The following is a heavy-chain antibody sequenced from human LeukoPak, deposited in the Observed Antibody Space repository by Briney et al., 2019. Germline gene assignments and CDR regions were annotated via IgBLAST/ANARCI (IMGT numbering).Heavy chain of an antibody. CDR3: ARDWPPGDYYYYGMDV. Sequence: GASVKVSCKASGYTFTGYYMHWVRQAPGQGLEWMGWINPNSGGTNYAQKFQGRVTMPRDTSISTAYMELSRLRSDDTALYYCARDWPPGDYYYYGMDVWGQGTTVTVSS. CDR2: INPNSGGT. J-gene: IGHJ6*02. D-gene: IGHD2-15*01. V-gene: IGHV1-2*02. CDR1: GYTFTGYY.